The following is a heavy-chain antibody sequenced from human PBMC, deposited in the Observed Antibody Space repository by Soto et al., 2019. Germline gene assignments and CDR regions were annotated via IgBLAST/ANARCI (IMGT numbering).Heavy chain of an antibody. V-gene: IGHV3-9*01. J-gene: IGHJ4*02. CDR3: AKGYCSSTSCYLVY. Sequence: HPGGSLRLSCAASGFTFDDYAMHWVRQAPGKGLEWVSGISWNSGSIGYADSVKGRFTISRDNAKNSLYLQMNSLRAEDTALYYCAKGYCSSTSCYLVYWGQGALVTVSS. CDR1: GFTFDDYA. CDR2: ISWNSGSI. D-gene: IGHD2-2*01.